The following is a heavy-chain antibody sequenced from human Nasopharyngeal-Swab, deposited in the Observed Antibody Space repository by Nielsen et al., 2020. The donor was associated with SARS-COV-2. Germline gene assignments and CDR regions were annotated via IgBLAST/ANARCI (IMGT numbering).Heavy chain of an antibody. CDR2: IWYDGSNK. J-gene: IGHJ4*02. CDR1: GFTFSSYG. CDR3: ARGFVLTMVRGGFDY. V-gene: IGHV3-33*01. Sequence: GESLKISCAASGFTFSSYGMHWVRQAPGKGLEWVAVIWYDGSNKYYADSVKGRFTISRDNSKNTLYLQMNSLRAEDTAVYYCARGFVLTMVRGGFDYWGQGNPGHRLL. D-gene: IGHD3-10*01.